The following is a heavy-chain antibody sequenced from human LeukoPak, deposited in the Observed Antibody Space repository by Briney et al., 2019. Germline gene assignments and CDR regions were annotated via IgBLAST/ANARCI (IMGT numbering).Heavy chain of an antibody. Sequence: ASVKVSCKASGGTFSSYAISWVRQAPGQGLEWMRGIIPIFGTANYAQKFQGRVTITTDESTSTAYMELSSLRSEDTAVYYCAREGYCSGGSCYSRGYYFDYWGQGTLVTVPS. D-gene: IGHD2-15*01. CDR2: IIPIFGTA. J-gene: IGHJ4*02. V-gene: IGHV1-69*05. CDR1: GGTFSSYA. CDR3: AREGYCSGGSCYSRGYYFDY.